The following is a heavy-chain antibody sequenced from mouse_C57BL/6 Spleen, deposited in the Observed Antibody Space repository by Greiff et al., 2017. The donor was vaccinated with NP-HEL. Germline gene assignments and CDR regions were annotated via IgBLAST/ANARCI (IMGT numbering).Heavy chain of an antibody. J-gene: IGHJ3*01. CDR2: IYPGDGDT. V-gene: IGHV1-82*01. CDR3: ARSGSSGPFAY. Sequence: VKLQESGPELVKPGASVKISCKASGYAFSSSWMNWVKQRPGKGLEWIGRIYPGDGDTNYNGKFKGKATLTADKSSSTAYMQLSSLTSEDSAVYFCARSGSSGPFAYWGQGTLVTVSA. D-gene: IGHD3-2*02. CDR1: GYAFSSSW.